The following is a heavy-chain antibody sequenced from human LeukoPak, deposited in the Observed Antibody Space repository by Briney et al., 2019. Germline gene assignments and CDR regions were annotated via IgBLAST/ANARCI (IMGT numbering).Heavy chain of an antibody. Sequence: GGSLRLSCAASGFTFSSYAMSWVRQAPGKGLEWVSAISGSGGSTYYADSVKGRFTISRDNSKNTLYLQMNSLRAEDTAVYYCAKEETEGITMVRGVRYFVYWGQGTLVTVSS. D-gene: IGHD3-10*01. CDR2: ISGSGGST. J-gene: IGHJ4*02. CDR1: GFTFSSYA. CDR3: AKEETEGITMVRGVRYFVY. V-gene: IGHV3-23*01.